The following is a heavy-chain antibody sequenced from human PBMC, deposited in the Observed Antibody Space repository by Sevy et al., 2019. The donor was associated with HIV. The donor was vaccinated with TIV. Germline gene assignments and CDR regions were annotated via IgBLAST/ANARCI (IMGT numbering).Heavy chain of an antibody. V-gene: IGHV4-39*01. D-gene: IGHD2-15*01. CDR2: IYSIGTT. CDR3: VRHSDSCRLSWLDT. CDR1: NASISSSSYY. J-gene: IGHJ5*02. Sequence: SETLSLTCSVSNASISSSSYYWGWVRQPPGKALEGIGIIYSIGTTYYSPSHKSRVTISVDTSKNQFFLDLRSMTATDTAVYYCVRHSDSCRLSWLDTWGQGILVTVSS.